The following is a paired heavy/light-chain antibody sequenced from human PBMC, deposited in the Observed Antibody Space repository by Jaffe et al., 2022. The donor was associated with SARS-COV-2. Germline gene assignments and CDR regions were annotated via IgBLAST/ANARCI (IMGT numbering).Light chain of an antibody. CDR3: AAWDDSLSGPV. Sequence: QSVLTQPPSASGTPGQRVTISCSGSSSNIGSNYVHWYQHLPGTAPKLLIYRNSQRPSGVPDRFSASKSGTSGSLAISGLRSEDEADYYCAAWDDSLSGPVFGGGTKLTVL. CDR2: RNS. J-gene: IGLJ2*01. V-gene: IGLV1-47*01. CDR1: SSNIGSNY.
Heavy chain of an antibody. J-gene: IGHJ4*02. Sequence: EVQLVESGGDLVQPGGSLRLSCAASGFTLSGYGMNWVRQAPGKGLQWVSYISPSGSTIYSADSVKGRFTISRDNAKNLLYLQMNSLRADDTAVYYCAAYYDTLTGEGDYWGQGTLVTVSS. D-gene: IGHD3-9*01. CDR1: GFTLSGYG. CDR3: AAYYDTLTGEGDY. CDR2: ISPSGSTI. V-gene: IGHV3-48*01.